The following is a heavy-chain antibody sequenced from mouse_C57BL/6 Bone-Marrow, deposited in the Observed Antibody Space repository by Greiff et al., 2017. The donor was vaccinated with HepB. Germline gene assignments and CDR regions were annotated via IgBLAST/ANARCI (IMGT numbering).Heavy chain of an antibody. J-gene: IGHJ2*01. D-gene: IGHD3-1*01. Sequence: QVHVKQPGAELVMPGASVKLSCKASGYTFTSYWMHWVKQRPGQGLEWIGEIDPSDSYTNYNQKFKGKSTLTVDKSSSTAYMQLSSLTSEDSAVYYCARSGHYFDYWGQGTTLTVSS. V-gene: IGHV1-69*01. CDR2: IDPSDSYT. CDR1: GYTFTSYW. CDR3: ARSGHYFDY.